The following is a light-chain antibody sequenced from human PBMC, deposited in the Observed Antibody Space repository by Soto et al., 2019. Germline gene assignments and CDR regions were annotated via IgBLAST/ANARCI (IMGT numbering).Light chain of an antibody. Sequence: SVLTQPPSASGSPGQSVTISCTGTSGDVGGYNYVSWYQQHPGKAPKLMIFEVSERPSGVPDRFSASKSGNTASLTVSGLQAEDEADYYCSSYAGSNNYVFGTGIKVTVL. CDR3: SSYAGSNNYV. CDR1: SGDVGGYNY. J-gene: IGLJ1*01. CDR2: EVS. V-gene: IGLV2-8*01.